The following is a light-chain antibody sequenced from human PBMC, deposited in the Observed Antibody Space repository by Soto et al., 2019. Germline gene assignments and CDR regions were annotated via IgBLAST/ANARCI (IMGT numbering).Light chain of an antibody. CDR1: SSDVGGYNY. CDR2: DVS. V-gene: IGLV2-14*01. J-gene: IGLJ2*01. Sequence: QSALTQPASVSGSPGQSITISCTGTSSDVGGYNYVSWYQQHAGKAHKLMIYDVSNRPSGVSNRYSDSKSGNTASLTISGLQAEDEADYYCSSYTSSSTVVFGGGTKLTV. CDR3: SSYTSSSTVV.